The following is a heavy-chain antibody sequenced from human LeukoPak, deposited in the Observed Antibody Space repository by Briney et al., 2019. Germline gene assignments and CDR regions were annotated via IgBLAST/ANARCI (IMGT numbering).Heavy chain of an antibody. Sequence: GGSLRLSCAASGFNFSIFVMHWVRQAPGKGLEWVAFSRYNGIETYFADSVKGRFTISRDNSKNTLYLQINSPRGDDSAVYFCARSYGGNFFDYWGQGTLVTVSS. V-gene: IGHV3-30*02. CDR2: SRYNGIET. CDR3: ARSYGGNFFDY. J-gene: IGHJ4*02. CDR1: GFNFSIFV. D-gene: IGHD4-23*01.